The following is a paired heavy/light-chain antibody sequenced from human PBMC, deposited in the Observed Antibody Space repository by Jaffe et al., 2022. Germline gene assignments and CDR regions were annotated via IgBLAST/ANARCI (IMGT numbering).Light chain of an antibody. CDR3: QVWDSSSDQMV. Sequence: SYVLTQPPSVSVAPGKTARITCGGNNIGSKSVHWYQQKPGQAPVLVIYYDSDRPSGIPERFSGSNSGNTATLTISRVEAGDEADYYCQVWDSSSDQMVFGGGTKLTVL. CDR2: YDS. V-gene: IGLV3-21*04. CDR1: NIGSKS. J-gene: IGLJ2*01.
Heavy chain of an antibody. D-gene: IGHD2-15*01. Sequence: QVQLVQSGSELKKPGASVKVSCKASGYTFTSYAMNWVRQAPGQGLEWMGWINTNTGNPTYAQGFTGRFVFSLDTSVSTAYLQISSLKAEDTAVYYCARGHCSGGSCHPDAFDIWGQGTMVTVSS. V-gene: IGHV7-4-1*02. CDR2: INTNTGNP. CDR3: ARGHCSGGSCHPDAFDI. CDR1: GYTFTSYA. J-gene: IGHJ3*02.